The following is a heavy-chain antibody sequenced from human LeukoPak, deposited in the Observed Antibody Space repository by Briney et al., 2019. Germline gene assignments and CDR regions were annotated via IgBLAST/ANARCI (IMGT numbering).Heavy chain of an antibody. J-gene: IGHJ6*03. CDR3: AKNGYSYEQYYYYMDV. CDR2: IRYDGSNK. D-gene: IGHD5-18*01. Sequence: QSGGSLRLSCAASGFTFSSYGMHWVRQAPGKGLEWVAFIRYDGSNKYYADSVKGRFTISRDNSKNTLYLQMNSLRAEDTAVYYCAKNGYSYEQYYYYMDVWGKGTTVTVSS. V-gene: IGHV3-30*02. CDR1: GFTFSSYG.